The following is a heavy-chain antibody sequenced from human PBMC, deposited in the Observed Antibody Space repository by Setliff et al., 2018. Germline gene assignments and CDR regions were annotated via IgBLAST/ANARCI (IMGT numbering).Heavy chain of an antibody. CDR3: ARHRPTLPFDD. V-gene: IGHV4-39*01. CDR1: GGSISNSDFY. J-gene: IGHJ4*02. Sequence: SETLSLTCSVSGGSISNSDFYWDWLRQPPGRGLEWIGRVYYSGGTYYNPSLKSRVAISVDTSKNQFSLKLSSVTAADTSVYYCARHRPTLPFDDWGQGALVTVS. D-gene: IGHD2-15*01. CDR2: VYYSGGT.